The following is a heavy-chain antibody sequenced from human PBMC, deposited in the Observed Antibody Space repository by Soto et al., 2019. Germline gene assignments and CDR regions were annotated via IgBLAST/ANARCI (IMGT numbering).Heavy chain of an antibody. D-gene: IGHD7-27*01. Sequence: EVQLVESGGGLVKPGGSLRLSCAASGFTFSNAWMSWVRQAPGKGLECVGRIKSKTNGGTIEYAAPVKGRFTISRDDSKNTLSLQMNSLKTDDTAVYYCGTGDAFDMWGQGTMVTVSS. CDR1: GFTFSNAW. CDR2: IKSKTNGGTI. J-gene: IGHJ3*02. V-gene: IGHV3-15*01. CDR3: GTGDAFDM.